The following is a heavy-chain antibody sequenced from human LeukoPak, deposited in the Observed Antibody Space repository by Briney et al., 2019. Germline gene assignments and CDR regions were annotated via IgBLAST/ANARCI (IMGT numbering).Heavy chain of an antibody. CDR1: GFTFSSYS. CDR2: ISSSSSAI. V-gene: IGHV3-48*01. D-gene: IGHD6-13*01. Sequence: GGSLRLSCAASGFTFSSYSMNWVRQAPGKGLEWVSYISSSSSAIYYADSVKGRFTISRDNAKNSLYLQMNSLRAEDTAVYYCARASSRWRVEYFQHWGQGTLVTVSS. CDR3: ARASSRWRVEYFQH. J-gene: IGHJ1*01.